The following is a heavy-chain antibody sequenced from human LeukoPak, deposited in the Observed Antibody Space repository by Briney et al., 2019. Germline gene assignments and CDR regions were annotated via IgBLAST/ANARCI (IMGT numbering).Heavy chain of an antibody. CDR2: ISAYNGHT. D-gene: IGHD6-19*01. Sequence: GASVKVSCKASGYTFTSHGISWVRQAPGQGLEWMGWISAYNGHTKYAQKLQGRVTMTTDASTSTAYMELRSLRSDDTAVYYCARGVAVAGTGGSYWGQGTLVTVSS. V-gene: IGHV1-18*01. CDR3: ARGVAVAGTGGSY. CDR1: GYTFTSHG. J-gene: IGHJ4*02.